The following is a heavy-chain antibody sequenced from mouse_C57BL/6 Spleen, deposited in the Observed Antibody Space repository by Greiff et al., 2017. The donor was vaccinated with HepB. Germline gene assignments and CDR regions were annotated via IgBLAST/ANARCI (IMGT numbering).Heavy chain of an antibody. CDR1: GYTFTSYW. J-gene: IGHJ3*01. CDR3: AREERN. V-gene: IGHV1-50*01. Sequence: QVQLKQSGAELVKLGASVKLSCKASGYTFTSYWMQWVKQRPGQGLEWIGEIDPSDSYTNYNQKFKGKATLTVDTSSSTAYMQLSSLTSEDSAVYYCAREERNWGQGTLVTVSA. CDR2: IDPSDSYT.